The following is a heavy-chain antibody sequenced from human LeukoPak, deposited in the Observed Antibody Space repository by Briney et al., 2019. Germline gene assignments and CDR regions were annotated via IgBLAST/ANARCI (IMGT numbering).Heavy chain of an antibody. CDR3: ARLSTPNLYYFDY. CDR2: INPNSGVT. Sequence: ASVKVSCKASGYTFTGYYMHWVRQAPGQGLEGMGWINPNSGVTYYARKFQGRVSMTRDTSISTAYMEVSRLRSDDSALYYCARLSTPNLYYFDYWGQGTLVTVSS. J-gene: IGHJ4*02. V-gene: IGHV1-2*07. D-gene: IGHD3-16*02. CDR1: GYTFTGYY.